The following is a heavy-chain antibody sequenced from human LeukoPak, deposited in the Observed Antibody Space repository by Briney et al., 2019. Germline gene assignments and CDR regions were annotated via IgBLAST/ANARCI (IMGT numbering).Heavy chain of an antibody. Sequence: PGGSLRLSCAASGFTFSTYAMNWVRQAPGKGLEWASAISGSGDSVYYADSVKGRSIIARDNSKNTLYLQMNSLRVEDTAVYYCAKVLSWSGFPMDVWGKGTTVTVSS. D-gene: IGHD3-3*01. CDR2: ISGSGDSV. J-gene: IGHJ6*04. V-gene: IGHV3-23*01. CDR1: GFTFSTYA. CDR3: AKVLSWSGFPMDV.